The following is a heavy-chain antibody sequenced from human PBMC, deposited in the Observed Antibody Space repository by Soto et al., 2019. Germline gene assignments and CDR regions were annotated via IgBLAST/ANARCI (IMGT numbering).Heavy chain of an antibody. CDR3: ARDTGIVATTNLDY. J-gene: IGHJ4*02. Sequence: QVQLVESGGGVVQPGRSLRLSCAASGFTFSSYGMHWVRQAPGKGLEWVAVIWYDGSNKYYADSVKGRFTISRDNSKNTLYLQVNSLRAEDTAVYYCARDTGIVATTNLDYWGQGTLVTVSS. V-gene: IGHV3-33*01. CDR2: IWYDGSNK. D-gene: IGHD5-12*01. CDR1: GFTFSSYG.